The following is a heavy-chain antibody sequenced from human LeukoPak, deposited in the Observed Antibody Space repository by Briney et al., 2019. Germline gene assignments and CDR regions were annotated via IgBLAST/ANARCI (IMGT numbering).Heavy chain of an antibody. V-gene: IGHV3-7*01. CDR1: GFTFSTYW. CDR2: IKQDGSEK. CDR3: TREAAAGIDY. J-gene: IGHJ4*02. Sequence: GGSLRLSCAASGFTFSTYWMSWVRQAPGKGLEWVANIKQDGSEKYYLDSVKSRFTISRDNAKNSLYLQMNSLRAEDTAVYFCTREAAAGIDYWGQGTLVTASS. D-gene: IGHD6-13*01.